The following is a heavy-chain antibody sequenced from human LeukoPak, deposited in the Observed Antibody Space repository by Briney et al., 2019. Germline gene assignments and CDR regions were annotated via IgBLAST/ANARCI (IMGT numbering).Heavy chain of an antibody. Sequence: PSETLSLTCAVYGGSFSGYYWSWIRQPPGKGLEWIGEINHSGSTNYNPSLKSRVTISVDMSKNQFSPKLSSVTAADTAVYYCAREQNYYDSSGLFDYWGQGTLVTVSS. V-gene: IGHV4-34*01. CDR3: AREQNYYDSSGLFDY. J-gene: IGHJ4*02. CDR2: INHSGST. CDR1: GGSFSGYY. D-gene: IGHD3-22*01.